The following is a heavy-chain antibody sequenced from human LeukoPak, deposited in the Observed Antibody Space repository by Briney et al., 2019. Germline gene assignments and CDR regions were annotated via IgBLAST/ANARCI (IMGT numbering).Heavy chain of an antibody. V-gene: IGHV3-23*01. CDR3: AKEASGHISDYIDY. CDR1: RFTFSGYA. D-gene: IGHD5-12*01. Sequence: GGSLRLSCAASRFTFSGYAMSWVGQAPGKGLEGVSAITGSGINTYYADSVKGRFTISRDNSKNTLYLQMNSLRADDTAVYYCAKEASGHISDYIDYWGQGTLVTVSS. CDR2: ITGSGINT. J-gene: IGHJ4*02.